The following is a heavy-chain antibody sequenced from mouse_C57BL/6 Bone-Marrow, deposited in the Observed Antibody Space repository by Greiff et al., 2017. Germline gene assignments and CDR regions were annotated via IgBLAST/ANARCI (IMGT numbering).Heavy chain of an antibody. V-gene: IGHV1-55*01. CDR2: IYPGSGST. CDR1: GYTFTSYW. CDR3: ARPCYSNYWYFVV. J-gene: IGHJ1*03. D-gene: IGHD2-5*01. Sequence: VQLQQPGAELVKPGASVKMSCKASGYTFTSYWITWVKQRPGQGLEWIGDIYPGSGSTNYNEKFKSKATLTVDKSSSTAYMQLSSLTSEDSAVYYCARPCYSNYWYFVVWCTETTVTVAS.